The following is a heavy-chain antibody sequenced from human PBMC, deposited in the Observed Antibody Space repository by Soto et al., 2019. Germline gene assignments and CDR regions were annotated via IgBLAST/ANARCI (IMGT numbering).Heavy chain of an antibody. J-gene: IGHJ6*02. CDR2: IYHSGST. CDR1: GGSISSGGYS. V-gene: IGHV4-30-2*03. D-gene: IGHD3-16*01. Sequence: PSETLSLTCAVSGGSISSGGYSWSWIRQPPGKGLEWIGYIYHSGSTYYNPSLKSRVTISLDTSKNQFSLKLSSVTAADTAVYYCARHKGDRYYYGMDVWGQGTTVTVSS. CDR3: ARHKGDRYYYGMDV.